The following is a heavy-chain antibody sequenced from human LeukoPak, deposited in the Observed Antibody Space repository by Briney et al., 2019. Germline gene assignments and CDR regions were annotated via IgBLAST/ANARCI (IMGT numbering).Heavy chain of an antibody. J-gene: IGHJ6*03. D-gene: IGHD6-13*01. CDR1: GGSISSGSYY. V-gene: IGHV4-61*02. CDR3: ARRLAAAGPDYYYYYYYMDV. CDR2: IYTSGST. Sequence: SETLSLTCTVSGGSISSGSYYWRWIRQPAGKGLEWIGRIYTSGSTNYNPSLKSRVTISVDTSKNQFSLKLSSVTAADTAVYYCARRLAAAGPDYYYYYYYMDVWGKGTTVTVSS.